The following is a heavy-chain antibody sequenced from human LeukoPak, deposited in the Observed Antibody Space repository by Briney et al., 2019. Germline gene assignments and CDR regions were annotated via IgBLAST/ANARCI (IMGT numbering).Heavy chain of an antibody. D-gene: IGHD2-2*01. CDR3: ARDLRSAVVPAASWFDP. V-gene: IGHV3-20*04. Sequence: GGSLILSCAASGFTFDDYGMSWVRQAPGKGLEWVSGINWNGGSTGYADSVKGRFTISRDNAKNSLYLQMNSLRAEDTALYYCARDLRSAVVPAASWFDPWGQGTLVTVSS. CDR1: GFTFDDYG. J-gene: IGHJ5*02. CDR2: INWNGGST.